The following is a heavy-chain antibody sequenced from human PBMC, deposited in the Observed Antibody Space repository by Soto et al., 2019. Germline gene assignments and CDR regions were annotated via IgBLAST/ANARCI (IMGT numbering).Heavy chain of an antibody. J-gene: IGHJ6*02. CDR2: INHSGST. CDR1: GGSFSGHY. D-gene: IGHD6-13*01. V-gene: IGHV4-34*01. Sequence: SETLSLTCAVYGGSFSGHYWSWIRQPPGKGLEWIGEINHSGSTNYNPSLKSRVTISVDTSKNQFSLKLSSVTAADTAVYYCARGLGAGSSSWYYYYYYGMDVWGQGTTVTVSS. CDR3: ARGLGAGSSSWYYYYYYGMDV.